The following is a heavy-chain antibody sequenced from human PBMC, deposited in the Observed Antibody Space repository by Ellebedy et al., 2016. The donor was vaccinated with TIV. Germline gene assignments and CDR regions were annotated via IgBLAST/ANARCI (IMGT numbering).Heavy chain of an antibody. Sequence: SQTLSLTCAISGDSVSSNSAAWNWIRQSPSRGLEWLGRTYYKSTWYSDYAISVKSRLVINPDTSKNQFSLQLNSVTPEDTAVYYCAREEVWLRYFDFWGQGILVTVSS. V-gene: IGHV6-1*01. CDR3: AREEVWLRYFDF. CDR1: GDSVSSNSAA. D-gene: IGHD5-12*01. J-gene: IGHJ4*02. CDR2: TYYKSTWYS.